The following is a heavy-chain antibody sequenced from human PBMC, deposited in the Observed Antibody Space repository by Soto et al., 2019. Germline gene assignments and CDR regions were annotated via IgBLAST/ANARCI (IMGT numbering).Heavy chain of an antibody. V-gene: IGHV4-34*01. J-gene: IGHJ6*02. CDR2: INHSGDT. CDR3: ARTGGMDV. Sequence: QVQLQQWGAGLLKPSETLSLTCAVYGGSFSGYYWSWLRQTPEKGLVWIGEINHSGDTKYNPTLESRVTISVDTSKNQFSLKVNSVSAADTAVYYCARTGGMDVWGQGATVTVSS. CDR1: GGSFSGYY.